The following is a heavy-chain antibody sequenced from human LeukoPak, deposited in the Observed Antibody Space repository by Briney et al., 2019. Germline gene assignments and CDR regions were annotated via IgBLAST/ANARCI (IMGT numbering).Heavy chain of an antibody. CDR2: IIPILGIA. Sequence: SVKVSCKASGGTFSSYAISWVRQAPGQGLEWMGRIIPILGIANYAQKFQGRVTITADKSTSTAYMELSSLRSEDTAVYYCAAGIVVVPATQVGMDVGGQGTTVTVSS. V-gene: IGHV1-69*04. D-gene: IGHD2-2*01. CDR3: AAGIVVVPATQVGMDV. CDR1: GGTFSSYA. J-gene: IGHJ6*02.